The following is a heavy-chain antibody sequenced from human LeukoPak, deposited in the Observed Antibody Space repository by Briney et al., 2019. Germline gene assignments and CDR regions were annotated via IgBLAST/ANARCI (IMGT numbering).Heavy chain of an antibody. CDR2: INPNSGGT. CDR3: ARPLYDFWCGYLYY. V-gene: IGHV1-2*02. D-gene: IGHD3-3*01. Sequence: ASVKVSCKASGYTFTGYYMHWVRQAPGQGLEWMGWINPNSGGTNYAQKFQGRVTMTRDTSISTAYMELSRLRSDDTAVYYCARPLYDFWCGYLYYWGQGTLVTVSS. J-gene: IGHJ4*02. CDR1: GYTFTGYY.